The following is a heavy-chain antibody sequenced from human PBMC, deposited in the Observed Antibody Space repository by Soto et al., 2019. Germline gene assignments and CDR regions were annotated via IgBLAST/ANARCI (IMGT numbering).Heavy chain of an antibody. CDR2: ISYDGSNK. CDR1: GFTFSSYA. Sequence: QVQLVESGGGVVQPGRSLRLSCAASGFTFSSYAVHWVRQAPGMGLEWVAIISYDGSNKYYADSVKGRFTISRDNSKNTLYLQMNSLRAEDTAVYYCAKEGSGITIFGVVIPTIFQHWGQGTLVTVSS. D-gene: IGHD3-3*01. CDR3: AKEGSGITIFGVVIPTIFQH. J-gene: IGHJ1*01. V-gene: IGHV3-30*04.